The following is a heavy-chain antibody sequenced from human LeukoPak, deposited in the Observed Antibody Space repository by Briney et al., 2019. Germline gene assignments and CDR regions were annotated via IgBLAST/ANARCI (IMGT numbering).Heavy chain of an antibody. CDR1: GFTFSSYG. J-gene: IGHJ3*02. D-gene: IGHD2-2*01. CDR2: ISYDGSNK. V-gene: IGHV3-30*03. CDR3: ASCFSKETPLGAFDI. Sequence: PGRSLRLSCAASGFTFSSYGMHWVRQAPGKGLEWVAVISYDGSNKYYADSVKGRFTISRDNSKNTLYLQMNSLRAEDTAVYYCASCFSKETPLGAFDIWGQGAMVTVSS.